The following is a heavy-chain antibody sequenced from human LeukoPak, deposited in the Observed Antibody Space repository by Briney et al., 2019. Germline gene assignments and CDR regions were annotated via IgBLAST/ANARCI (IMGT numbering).Heavy chain of an antibody. J-gene: IGHJ5*02. CDR3: ARGEYNWNDLHL. Sequence: SGGSLRLSCAASGFTVSSNYMSWVRQAPGKGLEWVSVIYSSGTTYYADSVKGRFTISRDNSKNTLYLHMNSLRAEDTAVYYCARGEYNWNDLHLWGQGTLVTVSS. V-gene: IGHV3-66*01. CDR2: IYSSGTT. D-gene: IGHD1-20*01. CDR1: GFTVSSNY.